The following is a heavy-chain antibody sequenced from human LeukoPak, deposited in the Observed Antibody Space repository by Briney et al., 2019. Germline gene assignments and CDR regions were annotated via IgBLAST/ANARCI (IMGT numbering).Heavy chain of an antibody. J-gene: IGHJ6*03. Sequence: SETLSLTCTVSGGSISSYYWSWIRQPPGKGLEWIGYIYYSGSTNYNPSLKSRVTISVDTSKNQFSLKLSSVTAADTAVYYCARGALRWSTYYYYYMDVWGKGTTVTVSS. V-gene: IGHV4-59*01. CDR3: ARGALRWSTYYYYYMDV. CDR1: GGSISSYY. CDR2: IYYSGST. D-gene: IGHD4-23*01.